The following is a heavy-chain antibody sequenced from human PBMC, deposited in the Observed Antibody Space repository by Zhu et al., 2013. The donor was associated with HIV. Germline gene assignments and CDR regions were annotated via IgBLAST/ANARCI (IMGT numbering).Heavy chain of an antibody. CDR3: ASNKQQLGTDGLYYFDY. D-gene: IGHD6-13*01. V-gene: IGHV4-38-2*01. CDR1: GYSISSGYY. CDR2: IYHSGST. J-gene: IGHJ4*02. Sequence: QVQLQESGPGLVKPSETLSLTCAVSGYSISSGYYWGWIRQPPGKGLEWIGSIYHSGSTYYNPSLKSRVTISVDTSKNQFSLKLSSVTAADTAVYYCASNKQQLGTDGLYYFDYWGQGTLVTVSS.